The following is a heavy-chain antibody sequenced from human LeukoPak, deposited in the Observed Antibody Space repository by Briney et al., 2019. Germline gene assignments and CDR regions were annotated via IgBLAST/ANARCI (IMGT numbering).Heavy chain of an antibody. J-gene: IGHJ4*02. CDR1: GFTFSNAW. Sequence: GGSLRLSCAASGFTFSNAWMSWVRQAPGKGLEWVAVISYDGSNKYYADSVKGRFTISRDNSKNTLYLQMNSLRAEDTAVYYCARDRYSSSWYEVDYWGQGTLVTVSS. CDR3: ARDRYSSSWYEVDY. CDR2: ISYDGSNK. V-gene: IGHV3-30*03. D-gene: IGHD6-13*01.